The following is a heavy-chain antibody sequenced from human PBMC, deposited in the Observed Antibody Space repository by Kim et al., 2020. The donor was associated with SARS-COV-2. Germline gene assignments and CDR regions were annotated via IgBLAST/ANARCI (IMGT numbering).Heavy chain of an antibody. CDR3: ARGTPSDVVVPAAPIGDDYGDEDDAFDI. J-gene: IGHJ3*02. CDR1: GYTFTSYG. Sequence: ASVKVSCKASGYTFTSYGISWVRQAPGQGLEWMGWISAYNGNTNYAQKLQGRVTMTTDTSTSTAYMELRSLRSDDTAVYYCARGTPSDVVVPAAPIGDDYGDEDDAFDIWGQGTMVTVSS. V-gene: IGHV1-18*04. CDR2: ISAYNGNT. D-gene: IGHD2-2*01.